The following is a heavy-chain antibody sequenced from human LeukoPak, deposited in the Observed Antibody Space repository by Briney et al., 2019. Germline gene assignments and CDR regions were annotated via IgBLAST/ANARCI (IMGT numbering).Heavy chain of an antibody. CDR2: ISGSTSVI. CDR1: GFTFSSHT. J-gene: IGHJ6*03. Sequence: PGGSLRLSCAAAGFTFSSHTVAWVRQAPGKGLECLSYISGSTSVIYYADSVKGRFTISRDNAKNSLYLQMNSLKAEDTAVYYCARGLYYMDVWGKGTTVTVSS. V-gene: IGHV3-48*01. CDR3: ARGLYYMDV.